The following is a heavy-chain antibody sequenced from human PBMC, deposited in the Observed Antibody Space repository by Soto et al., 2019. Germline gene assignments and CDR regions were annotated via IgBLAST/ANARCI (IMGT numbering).Heavy chain of an antibody. J-gene: IGHJ6*02. D-gene: IGHD2-15*01. CDR2: ISGSGGST. CDR3: GKDQDIVAVVAAAGGMDV. V-gene: IGHV3-23*01. Sequence: GGSLRLSCAASGFTFSSYAMSWVRQAPGKGLEWVSAISGSGGSTYYADSVKGRFTISRDNSKNTLYLQMNSLRAEDTAVYYCGKDQDIVAVVAAAGGMDVWGQGTTVTVYS. CDR1: GFTFSSYA.